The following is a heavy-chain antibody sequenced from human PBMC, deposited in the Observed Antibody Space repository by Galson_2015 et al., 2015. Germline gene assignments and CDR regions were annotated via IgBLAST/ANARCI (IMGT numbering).Heavy chain of an antibody. CDR2: IIPIFGTA. D-gene: IGHD6-19*01. CDR3: ARDRIAVAGTIRYYYGMDV. Sequence: SVKVSRKASGGTFSSYAISWVRQAPGQGLEWMGGIIPIFGTANYAQKFQGRVTITADESTSTAYMELSSLRSEDTAVYYCARDRIAVAGTIRYYYGMDVWGQGTTVTVSS. CDR1: GGTFSSYA. J-gene: IGHJ6*02. V-gene: IGHV1-69*01.